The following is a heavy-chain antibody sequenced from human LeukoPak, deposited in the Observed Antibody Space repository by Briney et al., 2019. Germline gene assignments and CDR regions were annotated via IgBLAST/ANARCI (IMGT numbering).Heavy chain of an antibody. CDR3: ALSSGWYSSR. V-gene: IGHV4-59*10. CDR2: IYTSGST. J-gene: IGHJ4*02. D-gene: IGHD6-19*01. CDR1: GGSFSGYY. Sequence: SETLSLTCAVYGGSFSGYYWSWIRQPAGKGLEWIGRIYTSGSTNYNPSLKSRVTMSVDTSKNQFSLKLSSVTAADTAVYYCALSSGWYSSRWGQGTLVTVSS.